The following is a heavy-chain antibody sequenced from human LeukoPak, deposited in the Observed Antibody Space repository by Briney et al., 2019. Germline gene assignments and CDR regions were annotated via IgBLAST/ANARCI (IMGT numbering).Heavy chain of an antibody. J-gene: IGHJ6*02. Sequence: GGSLRLSCTISGFTFSDYTVHWVRQAPGKGLEWVAVISYDGSNKYYADSVKGRFTISSDNSKNTLYLQMNSLRAEDTAVYYCARGLVPAALAMYYYGMDVWGQGTTVTVSS. CDR3: ARGLVPAALAMYYYGMDV. D-gene: IGHD2-2*01. V-gene: IGHV3-30-3*01. CDR2: ISYDGSNK. CDR1: GFTFSDYT.